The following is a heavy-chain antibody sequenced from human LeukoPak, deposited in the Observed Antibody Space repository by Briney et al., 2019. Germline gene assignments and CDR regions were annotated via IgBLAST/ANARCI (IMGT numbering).Heavy chain of an antibody. D-gene: IGHD6-6*01. CDR1: GGSISSSSYY. J-gene: IGHJ4*02. CDR2: IYYSGST. V-gene: IGHV4-39*07. Sequence: PSETLSLTCTVSGGSISSSSYYWGWIRQPPGKGLEWIGSIYYSGSTYYNPSLMSRVTISVDTSKDQFSLKLSSVTAADTAVYYCARTVGSSDSFDYWGQGTLVTVSS. CDR3: ARTVGSSDSFDY.